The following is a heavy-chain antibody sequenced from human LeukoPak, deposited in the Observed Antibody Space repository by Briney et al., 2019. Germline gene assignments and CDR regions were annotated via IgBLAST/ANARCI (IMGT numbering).Heavy chain of an antibody. Sequence: GGSLRLSCAASGFTFSRYWMSWVRQAPGKGLEWVANIKQDGSEKFYVDSVKGRFTISRDNAKNSLYLQMNSLRAEDTAVYHCARIHESGSYFFDSWGQGTLVTDSS. V-gene: IGHV3-7*01. D-gene: IGHD3-10*01. CDR3: ARIHESGSYFFDS. J-gene: IGHJ4*02. CDR1: GFTFSRYW. CDR2: IKQDGSEK.